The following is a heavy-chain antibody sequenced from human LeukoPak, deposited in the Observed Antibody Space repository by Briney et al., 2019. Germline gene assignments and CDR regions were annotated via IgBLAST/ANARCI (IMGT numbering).Heavy chain of an antibody. CDR3: ASTYNWNVPLPDY. Sequence: SVKVSCKASGGTFSSYAISWVRQAPGQGREWMGRIIPIFGTANYAQKFQGRVTITTDESTSTAYMELSSLRSEDTAVYYCASTYNWNVPLPDYWGQGTLVTVSS. D-gene: IGHD1-1*01. J-gene: IGHJ4*02. CDR1: GGTFSSYA. V-gene: IGHV1-69*05. CDR2: IIPIFGTA.